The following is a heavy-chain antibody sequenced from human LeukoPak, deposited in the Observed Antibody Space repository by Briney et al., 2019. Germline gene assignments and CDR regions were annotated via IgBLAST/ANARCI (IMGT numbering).Heavy chain of an antibody. CDR2: ISGSGGST. J-gene: IGHJ4*02. CDR3: AKGRLSYSSSLDY. D-gene: IGHD6-13*01. Sequence: GGPLRLSCAASGFTFSSYGMYWVRQAPGKGLEWVSAISGSGGSTYYADSVKGRFTISRDNSKNTLYLQMNSLRAEDTAVYYCAKGRLSYSSSLDYWGQGTLVTVSS. CDR1: GFTFSSYG. V-gene: IGHV3-23*01.